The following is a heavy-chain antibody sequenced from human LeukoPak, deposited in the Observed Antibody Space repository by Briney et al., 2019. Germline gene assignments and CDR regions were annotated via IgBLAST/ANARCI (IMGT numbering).Heavy chain of an antibody. CDR3: ARDRMRHFDWLLFRVLLTYYYYYMDV. Sequence: PGGSLRLSCAASGFTFSSYWMHWVRQAPGKGLVWVSRINSDGSSTSYADSVKGRFTISRDNAKNTLYLQMNSLRAEDTAVYYCARDRMRHFDWLLFRVLLTYYYYYMDVWGKGTTVTVSS. V-gene: IGHV3-74*01. D-gene: IGHD3-9*01. CDR1: GFTFSSYW. CDR2: INSDGSST. J-gene: IGHJ6*03.